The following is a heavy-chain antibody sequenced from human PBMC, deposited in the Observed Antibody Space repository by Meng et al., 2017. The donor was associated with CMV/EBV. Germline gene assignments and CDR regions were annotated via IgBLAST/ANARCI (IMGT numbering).Heavy chain of an antibody. CDR3: ARVVAARLDY. J-gene: IGHJ4*02. D-gene: IGHD6-6*01. CDR2: INHSGST. CDR1: GGSFSGYY. Sequence: LPCAVYGGSFSGYYWSWIRQPPGKGLEWIGEINHSGSTNYNPSLKSRVTISVDTSKNQFSLKLSSVTAADTAVYYCARVVAARLDYWGQGTLVTVSS. V-gene: IGHV4-34*01.